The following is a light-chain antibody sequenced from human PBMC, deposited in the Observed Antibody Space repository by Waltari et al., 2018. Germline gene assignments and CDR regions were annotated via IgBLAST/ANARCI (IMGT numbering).Light chain of an antibody. Sequence: QSALTQPASVSGSLGQSITISCTGTSSDVGGYNYVSWYQQHPGKAPKLIIYEVTNRPSGVSNRFSGSKSGNTASLTISGLQAEDEADYYCKSYTSSSTLLFGGGTKLTVL. V-gene: IGLV2-14*01. CDR3: KSYTSSSTLL. CDR2: EVT. CDR1: SSDVGGYNY. J-gene: IGLJ2*01.